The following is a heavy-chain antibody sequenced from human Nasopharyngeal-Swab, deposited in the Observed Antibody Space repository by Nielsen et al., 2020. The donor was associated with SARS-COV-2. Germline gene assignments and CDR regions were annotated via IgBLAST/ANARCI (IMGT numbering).Heavy chain of an antibody. CDR2: IYYSGST. Sequence: SETLSFTCTVSGGSISSYYWNWIRQPPGKGLEWIGYIYYSGSTNYNPSLKSRVTISLDTSKNQFSLKLTSVTAADTAVYYCARGDGNSNAFDIWGQGTMVTVSS. V-gene: IGHV4-59*01. CDR1: GGSISSYY. CDR3: ARGDGNSNAFDI. J-gene: IGHJ3*02. D-gene: IGHD2-21*02.